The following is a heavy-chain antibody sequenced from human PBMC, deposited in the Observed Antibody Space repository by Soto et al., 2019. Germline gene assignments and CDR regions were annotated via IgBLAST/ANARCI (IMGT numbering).Heavy chain of an antibody. V-gene: IGHV3-33*01. CDR1: GVTISTHD. D-gene: IGHD1-7*01. CDR2: IWYDGSNR. Sequence: QVQLVESGGGVVQPGTSLRLSCAASGVTISTHDMHWVRQAPGKGLEWVANIWYDGSNRFYADSVKGRFTISKDNSKNTPYLQMRSLRSEDPAVYYCAAATTWNFHFHYWGQGTQVTVSS. J-gene: IGHJ4*02. CDR3: AAATTWNFHFHY.